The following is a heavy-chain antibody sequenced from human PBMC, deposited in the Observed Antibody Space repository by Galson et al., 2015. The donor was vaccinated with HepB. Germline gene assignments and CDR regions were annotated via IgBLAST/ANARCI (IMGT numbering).Heavy chain of an antibody. CDR3: ARGPPPYSGYEPYFDY. J-gene: IGHJ4*02. Sequence: QSGAEVKKPGESLKISCKASGYTFTSYYMHWVRQAPGQGLEWMGIINPSGGSTSYAQKFQGRVTMTRDTSTSTVYMELSSLRSEDTAVYYCARGPPPYSGYEPYFDYWGQGTLVTVSS. CDR2: INPSGGST. V-gene: IGHV1-46*01. CDR1: GYTFTSYY. D-gene: IGHD5-12*01.